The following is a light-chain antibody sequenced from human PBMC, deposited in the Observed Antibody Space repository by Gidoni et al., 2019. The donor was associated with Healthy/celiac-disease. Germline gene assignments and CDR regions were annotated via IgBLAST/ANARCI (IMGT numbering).Light chain of an antibody. CDR1: QSLVYSDGHTY. CDR2: KVS. V-gene: IGKV2-30*01. Sequence: DFVMTQSTLSLPVPLGQPGAISCMSSQSLVYSDGHTYLNWFQHRTGQSPSHRIYKVSNRDSVVQDRFSGSVSGTEFTLKISRVEAEYVGVYYCMQGTPRITFGQGTRLEIK. CDR3: MQGTPRIT. J-gene: IGKJ5*01.